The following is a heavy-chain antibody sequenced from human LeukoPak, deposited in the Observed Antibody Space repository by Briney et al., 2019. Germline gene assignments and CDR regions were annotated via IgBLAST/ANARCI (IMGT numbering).Heavy chain of an antibody. V-gene: IGHV3-66*01. CDR1: GFTVSSNY. J-gene: IGHJ4*02. CDR2: IYGGGST. Sequence: PGGSLRLSCAASGFTVSSNYMSWVRQAPGKGLEWVSVIYGGGSTYYADSVKGRFTISRDNNSNTLYLQIKSLRGEDTAVYYCARAYIALAGTPIDYWGQGTLVTVSS. D-gene: IGHD6-19*01. CDR3: ARAYIALAGTPIDY.